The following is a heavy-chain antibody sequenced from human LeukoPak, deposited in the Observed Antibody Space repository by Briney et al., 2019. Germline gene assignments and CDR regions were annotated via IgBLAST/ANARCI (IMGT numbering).Heavy chain of an antibody. CDR3: TRRGIAADDAFDI. D-gene: IGHD6-13*01. CDR1: GFTFSGSA. V-gene: IGHV3-73*01. J-gene: IGHJ3*02. CDR2: IRSKANNYAT. Sequence: GGSLKLSCAASGFTFSGSAMHWVRQASGEGLEWVGRIRSKANNYATEYAASVKGRFTISRDDSKNTAYLQMNSLKTEDTAVYYCTRRGIAADDAFDIWGQGTMVTVSS.